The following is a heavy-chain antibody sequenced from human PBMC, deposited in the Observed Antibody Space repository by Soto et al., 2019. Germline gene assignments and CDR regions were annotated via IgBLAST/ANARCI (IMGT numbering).Heavy chain of an antibody. D-gene: IGHD3-10*01. Sequence: GGSLRLSCAASGFTFSNAWMNWVRQAPGEGLEWVGHIKSKTDGGTIEYAAPVKGRFSISRDDSKNTLYLYMNSLQTEDTAVYFCAADPNHGSGTYSRFDYWGQGTLVTVSS. J-gene: IGHJ4*02. CDR3: AADPNHGSGTYSRFDY. CDR2: IKSKTDGGTI. V-gene: IGHV3-15*01. CDR1: GFTFSNAW.